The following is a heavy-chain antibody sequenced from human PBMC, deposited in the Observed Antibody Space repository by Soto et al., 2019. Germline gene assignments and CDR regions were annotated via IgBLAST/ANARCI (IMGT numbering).Heavy chain of an antibody. CDR3: AKTSVVVAATSAYYYYYGMYV. CDR2: IYPGDSDT. D-gene: IGHD2-15*01. CDR1: GYSFTSYW. V-gene: IGHV5-51*01. Sequence: GESLKISCKGSGYSFTSYWIGWVRQMPGKGLEWMGIIYPGDSDTRYSPAFQGQVTISADKSISTAYLQWSSLKASDTAMYYCAKTSVVVAATSAYYYYYGMYVWGQGTTVTVSS. J-gene: IGHJ6*02.